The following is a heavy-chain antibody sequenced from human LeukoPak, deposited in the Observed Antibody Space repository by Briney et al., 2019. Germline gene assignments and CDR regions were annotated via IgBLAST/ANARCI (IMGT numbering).Heavy chain of an antibody. J-gene: IGHJ4*02. CDR2: ISSSSSYI. D-gene: IGHD5-18*01. CDR1: GFTFSSYA. V-gene: IGHV3-21*01. Sequence: GGSLRLSCAASGFTFSSYAMNWVRQAPGKGLEWVSSISSSSSYIYYADSVKGRFTISRDNAKNSLYLQMNSLRAEDTAVYYCAGYTALNFDYWGQGTLVTVSS. CDR3: AGYTALNFDY.